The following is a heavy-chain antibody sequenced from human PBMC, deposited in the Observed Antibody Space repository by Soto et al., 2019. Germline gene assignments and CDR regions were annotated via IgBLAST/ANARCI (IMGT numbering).Heavy chain of an antibody. J-gene: IGHJ4*02. D-gene: IGHD3-16*01. Sequence: EVQLLDSGGGLVQPGGSLRLSCAASGFTFSNYAMTWVRQGPGKGLEWVSGISGSGGRSYYAESVKGRFTISRDNSKSTLYLQMNSLRAEDTAVYYCAKAYFVWSSEQPYYFDYWGQGPLVTVSS. CDR3: AKAYFVWSSEQPYYFDY. CDR1: GFTFSNYA. CDR2: ISGSGGRS. V-gene: IGHV3-23*01.